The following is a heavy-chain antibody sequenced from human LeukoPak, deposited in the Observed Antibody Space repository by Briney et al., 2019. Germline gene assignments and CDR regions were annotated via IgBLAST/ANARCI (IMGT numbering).Heavy chain of an antibody. J-gene: IGHJ4*02. Sequence: PGRSLRLSCAAYGFTLSSYYMHWVRQAPGKGLEWVTFIWYDGSNKYYADSVKGRFTISRDNSKNTLYLQMNSLRAEDTAVNYCARGFDSSSGIDYWGQGTLVTVSS. CDR1: GFTLSSYY. CDR3: ARGFDSSSGIDY. D-gene: IGHD6-13*01. CDR2: IWYDGSNK. V-gene: IGHV3-33*01.